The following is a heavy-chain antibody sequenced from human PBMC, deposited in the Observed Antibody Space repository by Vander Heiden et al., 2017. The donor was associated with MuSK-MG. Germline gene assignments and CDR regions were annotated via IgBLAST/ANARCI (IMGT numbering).Heavy chain of an antibody. CDR2: IYWDDDK. V-gene: IGHV2-5*02. CDR3: ARRSVVQGIIVFDP. CDR1: GFSLSPSGVG. Sequence: QITLKESGPTLVKPTQTLTLTCSFSGFSLSPSGVGVVWIRQPPGKALEWLAVIYWDDDKRYSPFLKNRLTITKDTSKNQVVLTMTNMDPVDTATYYCARRSVVQGIIVFDPWGQGTLVTVSS. D-gene: IGHD3-10*01. J-gene: IGHJ5*02.